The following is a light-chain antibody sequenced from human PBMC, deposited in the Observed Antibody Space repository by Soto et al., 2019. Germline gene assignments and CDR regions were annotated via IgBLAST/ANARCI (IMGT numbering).Light chain of an antibody. Sequence: QSVLTQPASVSESRGQSITISGTGDSTDVGAYNSFSWYQQYPGKAPKLMIYEVNYRPSGVSNRCSGSKSGNTASLPISGLQAEHEADYYCRSYTSSRTLVFGGRTRLTV. V-gene: IGLV2-14*01. CDR3: RSYTSSRTLV. J-gene: IGLJ2*01. CDR1: STDVGAYNS. CDR2: EVN.